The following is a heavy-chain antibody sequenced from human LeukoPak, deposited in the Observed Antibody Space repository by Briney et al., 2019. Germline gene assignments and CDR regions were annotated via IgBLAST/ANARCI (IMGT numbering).Heavy chain of an antibody. Sequence: GGSLRLSCAASGFTFSGYIMNWVRQAPGKGLEWVAVSSTHGSDEYYADSVKGRFTAFSDNSKKTVYLQMDSLRAEDTAVYHCAMDYYDSNGYSRGWDYWGQGTLVTVSS. CDR1: GFTFSGYI. V-gene: IGHV3-30*03. J-gene: IGHJ4*02. D-gene: IGHD3-22*01. CDR3: AMDYYDSNGYSRGWDY. CDR2: SSTHGSDE.